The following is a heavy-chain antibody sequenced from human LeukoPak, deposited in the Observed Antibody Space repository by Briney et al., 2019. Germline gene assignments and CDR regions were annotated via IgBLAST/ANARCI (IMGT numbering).Heavy chain of an antibody. Sequence: GGSLRLSCAASGFTFSRYWMSWVRQAPGKGLEWVASIKQDGSERYYVDSVKGRFTISSDNAKNSVYVQMNSLRAEDTAVYYCARVLRAIVVVVAATGWFDPWGQGTLVTVSS. V-gene: IGHV3-7*05. J-gene: IGHJ5*02. CDR1: GFTFSRYW. CDR3: ARVLRAIVVVVAATGWFDP. D-gene: IGHD2-15*01. CDR2: IKQDGSER.